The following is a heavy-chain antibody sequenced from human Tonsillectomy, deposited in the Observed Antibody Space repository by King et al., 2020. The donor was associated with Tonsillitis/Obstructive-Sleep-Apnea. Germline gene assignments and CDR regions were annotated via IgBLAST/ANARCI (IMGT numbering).Heavy chain of an antibody. CDR1: GFTFSSDA. D-gene: IGHD2-15*01. J-gene: IGHJ6*03. Sequence: VQLVGSGGGVVQPGRSLRLSCAASGFTFSSDAMHWVRPAPGKGLEGVAVISFDGRNKFYADSVKGRFTISRDNSKNTLYLQMNSLRAEDTAVYYCARDGRRYCSGGSCYSYMDVWGKGTTVTVSS. CDR3: ARDGRRYCSGGSCYSYMDV. CDR2: ISFDGRNK. V-gene: IGHV3-30*01.